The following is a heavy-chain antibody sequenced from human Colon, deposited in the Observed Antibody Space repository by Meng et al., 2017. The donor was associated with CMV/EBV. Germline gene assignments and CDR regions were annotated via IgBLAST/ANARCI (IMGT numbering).Heavy chain of an antibody. V-gene: IGHV3-21*01. J-gene: IGHJ4*02. CDR3: ARDTITVIDY. Sequence: GESLKISCVASGFSFGSCTMHWVRQAPGKGLEWISSISTTSSYIYYADSVKGRFTISRDNAQDSLYLQMNSLRAEDTAVYYCARDTITVIDYWGQGTLVTVSS. D-gene: IGHD3-22*01. CDR2: ISTTSSYI. CDR1: GFSFGSCT.